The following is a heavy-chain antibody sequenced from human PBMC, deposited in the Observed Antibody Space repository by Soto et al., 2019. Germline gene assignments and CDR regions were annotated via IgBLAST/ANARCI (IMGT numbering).Heavy chain of an antibody. J-gene: IGHJ5*02. V-gene: IGHV3-7*01. Sequence: GGSLRLSCAASGFTFSSYWMSWVRQAPGKGLEWVANIKQDGSEKYYVDSVKGRFTISRDNAKNSLYLQMNSLRAEDTAVYYCARKVGMTTVTTMDWFDPWGQGTLVTVSS. CDR1: GFTFSSYW. CDR3: ARKVGMTTVTTMDWFDP. D-gene: IGHD4-17*01. CDR2: IKQDGSEK.